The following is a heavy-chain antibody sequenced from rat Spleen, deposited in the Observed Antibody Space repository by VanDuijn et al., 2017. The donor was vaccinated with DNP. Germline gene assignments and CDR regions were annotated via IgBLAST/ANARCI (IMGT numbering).Heavy chain of an antibody. Sequence: EVQLVESGGGLVQPGRSLKLSCAASGFNLRDYYMAWVRQAPTKGLEWVAYSSYDGGSTYNGDSVKGRFTISRDNAKNTLYLQMNSLRSEDVATYYCSRHVLPLRVWDYWGQGVKVTVSS. CDR1: GFNLRDYY. CDR2: SSYDGGST. CDR3: SRHVLPLRVWDY. V-gene: IGHV5-22*01. D-gene: IGHD1-4*01. J-gene: IGHJ2*01.